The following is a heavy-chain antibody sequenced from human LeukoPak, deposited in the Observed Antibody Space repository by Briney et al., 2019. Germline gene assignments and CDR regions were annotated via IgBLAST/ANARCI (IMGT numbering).Heavy chain of an antibody. V-gene: IGHV3-74*01. CDR3: ARSFGGTYYFDS. CDR2: INSGGSST. Sequence: PGGSLRLSCAASGFTFSPYWMHWVRQAPGKGLVWVSHINSGGSSTSYADSVKGRFTISRDNAKNTLFLQMHSLRADDTAVYYCARSFGGTYYFDSWGQGTLVTVSS. D-gene: IGHD1-26*01. CDR1: GFTFSPYW. J-gene: IGHJ4*02.